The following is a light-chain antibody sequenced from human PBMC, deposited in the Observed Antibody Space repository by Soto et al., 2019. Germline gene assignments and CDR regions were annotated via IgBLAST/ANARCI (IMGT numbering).Light chain of an antibody. J-gene: IGLJ2*01. Sequence: QSVLTQPPSVSAAPGQKVTISCSGSSSNIGNNYVSWYQQLPGTAPKLLIYDNNKRPSGIPDRFSGSKSGTSATLGITGLQTGDEADYNCGTWDSSLSAGVFGGGTKLPVL. CDR1: SSNIGNNY. V-gene: IGLV1-51*01. CDR2: DNN. CDR3: GTWDSSLSAGV.